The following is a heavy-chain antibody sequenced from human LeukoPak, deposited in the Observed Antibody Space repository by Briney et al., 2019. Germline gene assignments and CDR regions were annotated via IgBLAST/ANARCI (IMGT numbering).Heavy chain of an antibody. J-gene: IGHJ6*03. D-gene: IGHD6-13*01. CDR3: ARDEVAAAGLQADDYYYYYMDV. V-gene: IGHV1-2*02. CDR1: GYTFTGYY. CDR2: INPNSGAT. Sequence: ASVKVSCKASGYTFTGYYMHWVRQAPGQGLEWMGWINPNSGATKYAQKFQGRVTMTRDTSIRTAYMELSRLRSDDTAVYYCARDEVAAAGLQADDYYYYYMDVWGKGTTVTVSS.